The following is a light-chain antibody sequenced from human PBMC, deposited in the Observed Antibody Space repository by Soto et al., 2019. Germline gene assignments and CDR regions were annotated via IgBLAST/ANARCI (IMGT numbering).Light chain of an antibody. V-gene: IGKV4-1*01. J-gene: IGKJ4*01. CDR1: QSVLYSSNNKNY. Sequence: LAVSLGERATINCKSSQSVLYSSNNKNYLAWYQQKPGQPPKLLIYWASTRESGVPDRFSGSGSGTDFTLTISSPQAEDVAVYYCPEYYSPPLPFGGVT. CDR3: PEYYSPPLP. CDR2: WAS.